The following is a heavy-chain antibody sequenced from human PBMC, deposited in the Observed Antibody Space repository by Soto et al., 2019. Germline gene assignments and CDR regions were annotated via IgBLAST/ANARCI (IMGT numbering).Heavy chain of an antibody. D-gene: IGHD2-2*01. Sequence: SETLSLTCDVSGDTISTGGYTWAWIRQPPGKALEWIGHTYHSGSTYYNPSLKSRVTISVDRSKNQFSLKLSSVTAADTAVYYCARAEGYCISTSCLYKWFDPWGQGTLVNVSS. CDR1: GDTISTGGYT. CDR3: ARAEGYCISTSCLYKWFDP. CDR2: TYHSGST. V-gene: IGHV4-30-2*01. J-gene: IGHJ5*02.